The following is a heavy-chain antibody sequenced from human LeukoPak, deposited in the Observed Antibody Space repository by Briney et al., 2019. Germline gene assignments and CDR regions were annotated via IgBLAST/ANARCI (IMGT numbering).Heavy chain of an antibody. J-gene: IGHJ6*02. CDR1: GFTFSSHA. V-gene: IGHV3-30-3*01. CDR2: ISYDGSNK. CDR3: ARELGLYYYGMDV. Sequence: GRSLRLSCAASGFTFSSHAMHWVRQAPGKGLEWVAVISYDGSNKYYADSVKGRFTISRDNSKNTLYLQMNSLRAEDTAVYYCARELGLYYYGMDVWGQGTTVTVSS. D-gene: IGHD7-27*01.